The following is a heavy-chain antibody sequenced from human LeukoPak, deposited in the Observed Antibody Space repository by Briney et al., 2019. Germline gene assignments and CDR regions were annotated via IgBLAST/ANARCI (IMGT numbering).Heavy chain of an antibody. D-gene: IGHD3-22*01. CDR2: ISRSSSYK. V-gene: IGHV3-21*01. CDR1: GFTFSSYS. J-gene: IGHJ4*02. CDR3: ASSRYDSSGYYGIIGY. Sequence: PGGSLRLSCAASGFTFSSYSMNWVRQAPGKGLEWVSSISRSSSYKYYADSVKGRFTISRDNAKNSLYLQMNSLRAEDTAVYYCASSRYDSSGYYGIIGYWGQGTLVTVSS.